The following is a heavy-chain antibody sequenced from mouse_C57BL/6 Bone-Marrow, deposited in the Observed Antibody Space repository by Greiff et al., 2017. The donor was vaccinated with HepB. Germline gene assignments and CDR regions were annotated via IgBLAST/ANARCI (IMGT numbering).Heavy chain of an antibody. Sequence: DVMLVESGGGLVQPGESLKLSCESNEYEFPSHDMSWVRKTPEKRLELVAAINSDGGSTYYPDTMERRFIISRDNTKKTLYLQMSSLRSEDTALYYCASHSNWYYAMDYWGQGTSVTVSS. D-gene: IGHD4-1*01. J-gene: IGHJ4*01. CDR2: INSDGGST. CDR1: EYEFPSHD. V-gene: IGHV5-2*01. CDR3: ASHSNWYYAMDY.